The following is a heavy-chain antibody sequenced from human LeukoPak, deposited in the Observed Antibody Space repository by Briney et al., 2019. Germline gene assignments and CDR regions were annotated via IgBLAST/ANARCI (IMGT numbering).Heavy chain of an antibody. J-gene: IGHJ5*02. CDR1: GYTFTGYY. Sequence: ASVKVSCKASGYTFTGYYMHWVRQAPGQGLEWMGWINPNSGGTNYAQKFQGRVTMTRDTSISTVYMELSRLRSDDTAVYYCARLIAAAGTNWFDPWGQGTLVTVSS. CDR2: INPNSGGT. V-gene: IGHV1-2*02. CDR3: ARLIAAAGTNWFDP. D-gene: IGHD6-13*01.